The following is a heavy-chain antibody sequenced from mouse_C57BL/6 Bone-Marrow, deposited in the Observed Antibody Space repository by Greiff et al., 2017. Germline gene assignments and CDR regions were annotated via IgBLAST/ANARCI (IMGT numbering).Heavy chain of an antibody. V-gene: IGHV1-15*01. Sequence: QVQLKQSGAELVRPGASVTLSCKASGYTFTDYEMHWVKQTPVHGLEWIGAIDPETGGTAYNQKFKGKAILTADKSSSPAYMELRSLTSEDSAVYYCTRWRLRRRGYYAMDYWGQGTSVTVSS. CDR2: IDPETGGT. CDR3: TRWRLRRRGYYAMDY. J-gene: IGHJ4*01. D-gene: IGHD2-4*01. CDR1: GYTFTDYE.